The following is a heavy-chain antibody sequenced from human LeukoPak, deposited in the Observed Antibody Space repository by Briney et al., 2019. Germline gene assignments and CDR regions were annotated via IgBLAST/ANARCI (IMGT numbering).Heavy chain of an antibody. CDR3: WGRGGNSGYDPFDY. V-gene: IGHV3-48*02. Sequence: PGGSLRLSCAASGFTFSSYSMNWVRQAPGKGLEWVSYISSSGSTIYYADSVKGRFTISRDNAKNSLYLQMNSLRDEDTAVYYCWGRGGNSGYDPFDYWGQGTLVTVSS. CDR2: ISSSGSTI. J-gene: IGHJ4*02. D-gene: IGHD5-12*01. CDR1: GFTFSSYS.